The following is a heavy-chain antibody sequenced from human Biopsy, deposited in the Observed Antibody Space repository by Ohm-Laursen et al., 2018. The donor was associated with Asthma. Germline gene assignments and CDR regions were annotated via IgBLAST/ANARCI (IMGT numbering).Heavy chain of an antibody. D-gene: IGHD1-26*01. CDR3: AKDVFPGWELRRGPDY. CDR1: GFTFSNYV. J-gene: IGHJ4*02. CDR2: IATDGSNK. Sequence: SLRLSCAASGFTFSNYVMSWVRQAPGRGPEYVSFIATDGSNKFYADSVKGRFTVSRDNSRNTLHLQMNSLRAEDTAVYYCAKDVFPGWELRRGPDYWGQGTLVTVSS. V-gene: IGHV3-64*04.